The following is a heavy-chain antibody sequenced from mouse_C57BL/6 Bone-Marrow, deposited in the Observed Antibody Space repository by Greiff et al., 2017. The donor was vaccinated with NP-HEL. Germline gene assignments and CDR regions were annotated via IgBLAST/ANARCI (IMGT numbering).Heavy chain of an antibody. D-gene: IGHD1-1*01. Sequence: QVQLQQSGAELVKPGASVKLSCKASGYTFTSYWMHWVKQRPGRGLEWIGRIDPNSGGTKYNEKFKSKATLTVDKPSSTAYMQLSSLTSEDSAVYYCARGCITTVVASFDYWGQGTTLTVSS. CDR3: ARGCITTVVASFDY. CDR2: IDPNSGGT. CDR1: GYTFTSYW. V-gene: IGHV1-72*01. J-gene: IGHJ2*01.